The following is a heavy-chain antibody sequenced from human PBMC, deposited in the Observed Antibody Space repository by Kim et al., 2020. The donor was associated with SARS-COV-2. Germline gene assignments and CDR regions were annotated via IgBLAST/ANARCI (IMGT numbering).Heavy chain of an antibody. J-gene: IGHJ4*02. Sequence: YSPSFQGQVTISVDKSNSTAYLQWSSLKASDTATYYCVRQAKQAYFDYWGQGTLVTVSS. CDR3: VRQAKQAYFDY. V-gene: IGHV5-51*01.